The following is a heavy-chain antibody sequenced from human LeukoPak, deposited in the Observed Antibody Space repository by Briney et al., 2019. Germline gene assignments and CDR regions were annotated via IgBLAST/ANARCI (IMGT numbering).Heavy chain of an antibody. CDR3: ARIGIPGIQVAGPLHPFDY. CDR2: IFYSGST. D-gene: IGHD6-19*01. Sequence: KTSETLSLTCTVSGGSISTSNYYWGWIRQPPGKGLEWIGNIFYSGSTYYSPPLRSRVTISLDTSRNQVSLKLNSVTAADTAVYYCARIGIPGIQVAGPLHPFDYWGQGTLVTVSS. CDR1: GGSISTSNYY. J-gene: IGHJ4*02. V-gene: IGHV4-39*07.